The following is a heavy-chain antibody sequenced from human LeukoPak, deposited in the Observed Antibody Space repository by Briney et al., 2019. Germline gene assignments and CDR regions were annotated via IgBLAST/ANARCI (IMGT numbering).Heavy chain of an antibody. V-gene: IGHV3-21*01. Sequence: PGGSLRLSCAASGFTFSSYSMNWVRQAPGKGLEWVSSISSSSSYIYYADSVKGRFTISRDNAKNSLYLQMNSLRAEDTAVYYCARDRSRDGYSRYYFDYWGQGTLVTVSS. D-gene: IGHD5-24*01. CDR1: GFTFSSYS. CDR2: ISSSSSYI. J-gene: IGHJ4*02. CDR3: ARDRSRDGYSRYYFDY.